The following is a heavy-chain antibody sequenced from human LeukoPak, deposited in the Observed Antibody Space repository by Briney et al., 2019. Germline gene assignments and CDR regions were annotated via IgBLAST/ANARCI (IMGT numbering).Heavy chain of an antibody. V-gene: IGHV4-38-2*01. CDR1: GYSISSGYY. J-gene: IGHJ5*02. CDR3: ARICFDWSTFDP. D-gene: IGHD3-9*01. CDR2: IYHSGST. Sequence: SETLSLTCAVSGYSISSGYYWGWIRQPPGKGLEWIGSIYHSGSTYYTPSLKSRVTISVDTAKNQFSLQLSSVTAADTAVYYCARICFDWSTFDPWGQGTLVTVSS.